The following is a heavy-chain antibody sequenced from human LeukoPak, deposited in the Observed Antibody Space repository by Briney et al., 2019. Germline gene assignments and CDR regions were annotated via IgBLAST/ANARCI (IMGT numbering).Heavy chain of an antibody. V-gene: IGHV4-39*02. Sequence: SETLSLTCTVSGVSTSSSNSYWGWIRQPPGTGLEWIGSIYYSGNTYYNASLKSQVSISIDTSKNQFSLRLTSVTAADTAVYYCAREWSGFDFWGQGTMVTVSS. D-gene: IGHD2-15*01. J-gene: IGHJ3*01. CDR2: IYYSGNT. CDR3: AREWSGFDF. CDR1: GVSTSSSNSY.